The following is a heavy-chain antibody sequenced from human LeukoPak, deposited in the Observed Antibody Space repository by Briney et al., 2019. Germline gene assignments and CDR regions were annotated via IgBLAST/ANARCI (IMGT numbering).Heavy chain of an antibody. CDR1: GYTFTRYS. V-gene: IGHV1-18*01. CDR3: ASGQEGTTHSDS. D-gene: IGHD1-7*01. CDR2: ISAYNGNT. J-gene: IGHJ4*02. Sequence: ASVKVSCKASGYTFTRYSISWVRQTPGQGLEWMGWISAYNGNTNYAQKLQGRVTMTTDTSTSAAYMELRSLRSDDTAMYYCASGQEGTTHSDSWGQGTLVTVSS.